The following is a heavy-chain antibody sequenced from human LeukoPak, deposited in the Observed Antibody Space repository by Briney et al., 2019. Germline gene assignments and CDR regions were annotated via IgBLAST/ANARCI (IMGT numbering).Heavy chain of an antibody. CDR2: IYSGGGT. Sequence: GGSLRLSCAASGFTFSDYYMSWVRQAPGKGLEWVSVIYSGGGTYYADSVKGRFTISRDNSKNTLYLQMNSLRAEDTAVYYCATEWFGEFQADYWGQGTLVTVSS. J-gene: IGHJ4*02. CDR1: GFTFSDYY. D-gene: IGHD3-10*01. V-gene: IGHV3-53*01. CDR3: ATEWFGEFQADY.